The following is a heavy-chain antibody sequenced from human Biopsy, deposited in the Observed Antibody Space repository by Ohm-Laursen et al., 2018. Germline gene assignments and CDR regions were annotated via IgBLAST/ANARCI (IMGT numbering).Heavy chain of an antibody. D-gene: IGHD1-26*01. Sequence: SLRLSCSASGFAFNLYEMNWVRQAPGKGMEWISYIYGGVSPVYYADSVKGRFTISRDNAQNLLYLHMNSLRAEDTAVYYCARLNSGTYDASDLWGQGTMVIVSS. J-gene: IGHJ3*01. CDR2: IYGGVSPV. CDR1: GFAFNLYE. CDR3: ARLNSGTYDASDL. V-gene: IGHV3-48*03.